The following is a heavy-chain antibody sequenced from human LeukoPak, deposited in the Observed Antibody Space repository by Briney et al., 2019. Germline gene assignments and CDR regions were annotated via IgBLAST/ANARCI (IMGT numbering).Heavy chain of an antibody. CDR1: GFTFSSYW. CDR2: IMQDGSKK. J-gene: IGHJ4*02. Sequence: GGSLRLSCAASGFTFSSYWISWVRQAPGKGLEWVANIMQDGSKKYHVDTVEGRFTIPRDNAKNSLYLQMNSLRAEDTAVYYCARASPPLYDCWSGYDYWGQGTLVTVSS. CDR3: ARASPPLYDCWSGYDY. V-gene: IGHV3-7*01. D-gene: IGHD3-3*01.